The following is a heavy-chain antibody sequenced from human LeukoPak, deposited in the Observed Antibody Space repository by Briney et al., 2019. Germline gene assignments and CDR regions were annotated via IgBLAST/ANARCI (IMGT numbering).Heavy chain of an antibody. D-gene: IGHD3-22*01. J-gene: IGHJ4*02. CDR1: GFTFSSYS. V-gene: IGHV3-30*02. CDR2: IRYDGSNK. Sequence: GGSLRLSCAASGFTFSSYSMNWVRQAPGKGLEWVAFIRYDGSNKYYADSVKGRFTISRDNSKNTLYLQMNSLRAEDTAVYYCAKDRYYYDSSSDYWGQGTLVTVSS. CDR3: AKDRYYYDSSSDY.